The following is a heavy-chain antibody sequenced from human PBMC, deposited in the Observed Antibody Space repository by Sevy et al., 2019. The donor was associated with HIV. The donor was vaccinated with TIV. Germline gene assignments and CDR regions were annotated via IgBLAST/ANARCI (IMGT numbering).Heavy chain of an antibody. CDR2: IYHSGTT. D-gene: IGHD2-15*01. V-gene: IGHV4-30-4*08. Sequence: SETLSLTCTVSGGSISSGDYHWSWIRQPPGKGLEYIGYIYHSGTTYYNPSLKSRLTISVDTPKNQFSLTLTSVTAADTAVYYSARLPVGYCGGVTGFLYSMDFWGQGTMVTVSS. J-gene: IGHJ6*02. CDR1: GGSISSGDYH. CDR3: ARLPVGYCGGVTGFLYSMDF.